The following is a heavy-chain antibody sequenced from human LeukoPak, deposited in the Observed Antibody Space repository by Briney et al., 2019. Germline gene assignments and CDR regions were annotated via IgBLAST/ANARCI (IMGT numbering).Heavy chain of an antibody. Sequence: GASVKVSCKASGYTFTSYDINRVRQATGQGLEWMGWMNPNSGNTGYAQKFQGRVTMTRNTSISTAYMELSSLRSEDTAVYYCARGVHTMVRGVFPADYWGQGTLVTVSS. CDR1: GYTFTSYD. D-gene: IGHD3-10*01. J-gene: IGHJ4*02. CDR3: ARGVHTMVRGVFPADY. CDR2: MNPNSGNT. V-gene: IGHV1-8*01.